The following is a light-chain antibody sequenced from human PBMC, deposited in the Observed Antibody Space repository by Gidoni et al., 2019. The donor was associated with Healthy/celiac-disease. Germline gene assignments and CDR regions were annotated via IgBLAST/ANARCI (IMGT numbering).Light chain of an antibody. J-gene: IGKJ2*01. V-gene: IGKV1-5*03. Sequence: DIQMTQSPSTLSASVGDRVTITCRASQSISSWLAWYHQKPGKAPKLLIYKASSLESGVPSRFSGSGSGTEFTLTISSLQPDDFATYSCQQYNSFPYTFGQGTKLEIK. CDR2: KAS. CDR1: QSISSW. CDR3: QQYNSFPYT.